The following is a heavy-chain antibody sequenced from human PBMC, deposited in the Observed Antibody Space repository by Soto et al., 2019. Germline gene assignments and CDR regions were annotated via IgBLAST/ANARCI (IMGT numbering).Heavy chain of an antibody. J-gene: IGHJ5*02. CDR2: IWYDGSNK. Sequence: QVQLVESGGGVVQPGRSLRLSCAASGFTFSSYGMHWVRQAPGKGLEGVAVIWYDGSNKYYADSVEGRFTISRDNSKNTLYRQMNSLRQEDAAVYYWARDSGAFGESISPWGQGTLVSVSS. V-gene: IGHV3-33*01. CDR3: ARDSGAFGESISP. D-gene: IGHD3-10*01. CDR1: GFTFSSYG.